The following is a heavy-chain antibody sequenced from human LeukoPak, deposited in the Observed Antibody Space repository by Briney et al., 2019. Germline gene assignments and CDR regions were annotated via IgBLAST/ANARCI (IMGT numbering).Heavy chain of an antibody. CDR1: GYTFTKYH. CDR2: IDPSGGGA. D-gene: IGHD4/OR15-4a*01. J-gene: IGHJ4*02. V-gene: IGHV1-46*01. Sequence: ASVKVSCKASGYTFTKYHMHWVRQAPGQGLEWMGIIDPSGGGADYAHKFRGKVTMTRDTSTSTVYMELSSLRSEDTAVYYCAKVKDDYGTSGLDNWGQGTLVTVSS. CDR3: AKVKDDYGTSGLDN.